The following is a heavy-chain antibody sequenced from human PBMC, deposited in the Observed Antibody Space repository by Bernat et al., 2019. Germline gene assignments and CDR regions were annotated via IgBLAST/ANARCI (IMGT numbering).Heavy chain of an antibody. V-gene: IGHV4-39*01. J-gene: IGHJ6*02. CDR1: GGSISRSSYY. CDR3: ARQLDYYYGMDV. CDR2: IYYSGST. Sequence: QLQLQESGPGLVKPSETLSLTCIVSGGSISRSSYYWGWIRQPPGKGLEWIGSIYYSGSTYYNPSLKSRVTISVDTSKNQFSLKLSSVTAADTAVYYCARQLDYYYGMDVWGQGTTVTVSS.